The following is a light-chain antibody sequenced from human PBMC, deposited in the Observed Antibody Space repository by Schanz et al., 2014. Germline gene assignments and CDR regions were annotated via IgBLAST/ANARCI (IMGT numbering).Light chain of an antibody. V-gene: IGLV1-44*01. CDR2: AND. J-gene: IGLJ3*02. CDR3: ATWDDSLNVWV. Sequence: QSVLTQSPSASGTPGQRVAISCSGNNSNVGTNTVNWYQQLPGTAPKLLIYANDQRPSGVPDRFSGSKSGTSASLAISGLQSEDEADYYCATWDDSLNVWVFGGGTKLTVL. CDR1: NSNVGTNT.